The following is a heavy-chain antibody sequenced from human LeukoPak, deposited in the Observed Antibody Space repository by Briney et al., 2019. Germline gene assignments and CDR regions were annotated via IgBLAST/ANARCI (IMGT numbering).Heavy chain of an antibody. D-gene: IGHD2-8*02. Sequence: PGGSLRLSCAASGFIFSPYWVTWVRQAPGMGLEWVANMKEDGGEKFYVDSVRGRFTISRDNAKNPLYPQMNSLRVEDTGVYYCARVRTEWYIDLWGRGTLVTVST. V-gene: IGHV3-7*01. CDR3: ARVRTEWYIDL. CDR2: MKEDGGEK. CDR1: GFIFSPYW. J-gene: IGHJ2*01.